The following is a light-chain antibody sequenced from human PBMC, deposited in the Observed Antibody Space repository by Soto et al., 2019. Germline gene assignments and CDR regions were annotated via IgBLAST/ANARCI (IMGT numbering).Light chain of an antibody. CDR1: GSNIGKNT. CDR2: SND. V-gene: IGLV1-44*01. CDR3: AAWDDSPNGVV. Sequence: QLVLTQPPSASGSPGQSVTISCSGGGSNIGKNTVHWYQVLPGTAPKLLIYSNDQRPSGVPDRFSGSKSGTSASLAISGLQSADEADYYCAAWDDSPNGVVFGGGTKLTVL. J-gene: IGLJ2*01.